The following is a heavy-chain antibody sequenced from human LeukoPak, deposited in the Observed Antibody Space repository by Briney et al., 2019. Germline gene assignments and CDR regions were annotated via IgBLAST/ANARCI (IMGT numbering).Heavy chain of an antibody. CDR3: ARVPGRPAAVFDY. D-gene: IGHD2-2*01. V-gene: IGHV4-34*01. J-gene: IGHJ4*02. CDR1: GGSLSDYS. CDR2: INHSGST. Sequence: PSETLSLTCAVYGGSLSDYSWSWNRQPPGKGLEWIGEINHSGSTNYNPSLKSRVTISVDTSKNQFSLKLSSVTAADTAFYYCARVPGRPAAVFDYWGQGTLVTVSS.